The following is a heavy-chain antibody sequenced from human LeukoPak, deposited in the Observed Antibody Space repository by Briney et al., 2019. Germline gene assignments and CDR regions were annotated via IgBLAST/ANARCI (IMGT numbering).Heavy chain of an antibody. CDR3: ARGPTRNYFDY. V-gene: IGHV4-59*01. CDR2: IYYSGST. CDR1: GGTISRYY. J-gene: IGHJ4*02. Sequence: SETLSLTCTVSGGTISRYYWSWIRQPPGKGLEWTGYIYYSGSTNYNPSLKSRVTISVDTSKNQFSLKLSSVTAADTAVYYCARGPTRNYFDYWGQGTLVTVSS.